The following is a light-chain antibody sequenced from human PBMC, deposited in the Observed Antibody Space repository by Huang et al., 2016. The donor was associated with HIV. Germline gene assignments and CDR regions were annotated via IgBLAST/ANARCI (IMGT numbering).Light chain of an antibody. CDR2: AAS. CDR3: QLFKGYPLS. Sequence: IQLTQSPSSLSASVGDRVTITCRASQGISTSLAWYQQKPGKAPKLLIYAASTLQSGVSSRFSGSGSGTDFTLTISSLQPEDSATYYCQLFKGYPLSFGGGTKVEIK. CDR1: QGISTS. J-gene: IGKJ4*01. V-gene: IGKV1-9*01.